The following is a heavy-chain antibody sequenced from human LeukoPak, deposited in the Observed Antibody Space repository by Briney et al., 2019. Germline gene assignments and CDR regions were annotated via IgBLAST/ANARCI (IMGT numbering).Heavy chain of an antibody. J-gene: IGHJ4*02. CDR3: AKDRFGYNNSPGEIDY. Sequence: PSETLSLTCAVSGYSISSGYYWGWIRQPPGKGLEWIGSIYHSGSTYYNPSLKSRVTISVDTSKNQFSLKLSSVTAADTAVYYCAKDRFGYNNSPGEIDYWGQGTLVTVSS. CDR1: GYSISSGYY. D-gene: IGHD1-14*01. CDR2: IYHSGST. V-gene: IGHV4-38-2*02.